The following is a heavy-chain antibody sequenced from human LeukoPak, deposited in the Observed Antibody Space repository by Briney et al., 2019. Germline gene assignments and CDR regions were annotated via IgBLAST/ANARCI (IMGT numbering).Heavy chain of an antibody. D-gene: IGHD3-9*01. J-gene: IGHJ4*02. Sequence: GRSLRLSCAASGFTFSSYAMHWVRQAPGKGLEWVAVISYDGSNKYYADSVEGRFTISRDNSKNTLYLQMNSLRAEDTAVYYCASGHYDILTGYYKWGYFDYWGQGTLVTVSS. CDR2: ISYDGSNK. CDR1: GFTFSSYA. V-gene: IGHV3-30*04. CDR3: ASGHYDILTGYYKWGYFDY.